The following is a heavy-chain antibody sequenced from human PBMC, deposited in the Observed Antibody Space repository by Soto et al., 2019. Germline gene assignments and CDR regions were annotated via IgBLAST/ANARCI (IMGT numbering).Heavy chain of an antibody. V-gene: IGHV1-69*15. CDR1: GGTFYTYT. Sequence: QVQLVQSGAEVRKPGSSVQVSCKASGGTFYTYTFSWVRQAPGQGLEWMGSITPIYPTTNYAEKFQGRHTVTADGSTNTAYMELNSLTSEKTAVYYCARIPRYSFPTADDVHAWGHGTLVTVSS. CDR2: ITPIYPTT. J-gene: IGHJ5*01. CDR3: ARIPRYSFPTADDVHA. D-gene: IGHD5-18*01.